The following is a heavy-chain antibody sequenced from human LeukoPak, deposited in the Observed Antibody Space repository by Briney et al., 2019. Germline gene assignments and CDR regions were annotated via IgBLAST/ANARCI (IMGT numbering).Heavy chain of an antibody. J-gene: IGHJ6*02. V-gene: IGHV3-23*01. CDR1: GFTFNNYA. D-gene: IGHD1-1*01. CDR2: ISGSGGTT. CDR3: AKDKGWGYSAYDFYGMDV. Sequence: PGGSLRLSCAASGFTFNNYAMNWVRQAPGKGLEWVSVISGSGGTTYYADSVKGRFTISRDSSKNTLYLQMNSLRAEDTAIYYCAKDKGWGYSAYDFYGMDVWGQGTTVTVSS.